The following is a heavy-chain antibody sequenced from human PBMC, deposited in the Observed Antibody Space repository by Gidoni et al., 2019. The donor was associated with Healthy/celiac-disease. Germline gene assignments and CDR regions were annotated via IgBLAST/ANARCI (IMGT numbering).Heavy chain of an antibody. CDR2: IRGSGGST. CDR3: AKEGYSSGWYPADY. V-gene: IGHV3-23*01. Sequence: EVQLLESGGGLVQPGGSLRLSCAASGFTFSSYAMSWVRQAPGKGLEVVSAIRGSGGSTYYADSVKGRFTISRDNSKNTLYLQMNSLRAEDTAVYYCAKEGYSSGWYPADYWGQGTLVTVSS. J-gene: IGHJ4*02. CDR1: GFTFSSYA. D-gene: IGHD6-19*01.